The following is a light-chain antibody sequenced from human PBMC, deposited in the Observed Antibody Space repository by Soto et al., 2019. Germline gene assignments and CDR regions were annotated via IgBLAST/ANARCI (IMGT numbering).Light chain of an antibody. V-gene: IGLV2-14*03. J-gene: IGLJ1*01. CDR1: SSDVGGYNF. Sequence: QSALTQPASVSGSPGQSITISCTGTSSDVGGYNFVSWYQQHPGRAPKLIIYDVADRPSGVSSRFSGSKSGNTASLTISGLQAEDEADYYCSSYTITNTPFVLGTGTKVTVL. CDR3: SSYTITNTPFV. CDR2: DVA.